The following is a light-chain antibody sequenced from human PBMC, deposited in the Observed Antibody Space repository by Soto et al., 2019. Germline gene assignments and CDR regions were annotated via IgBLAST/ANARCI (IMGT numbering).Light chain of an antibody. CDR2: KAS. V-gene: IGKV1-5*03. Sequence: DIQMTQSPSTLSASVGDRVTITCRASQSISSWLAWYKQKPGKAPKLLIYKASSLESGVPSRFSGSGSGTEFTLTISSLQPDDFATYYCQHYNSYPWTFGQGTKVEIK. CDR3: QHYNSYPWT. CDR1: QSISSW. J-gene: IGKJ1*01.